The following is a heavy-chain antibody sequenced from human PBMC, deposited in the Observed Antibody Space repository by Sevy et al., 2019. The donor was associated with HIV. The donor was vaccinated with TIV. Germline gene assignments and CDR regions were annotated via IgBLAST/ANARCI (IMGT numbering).Heavy chain of an antibody. J-gene: IGHJ4*02. Sequence: GGSLRLSCAASGFTLSSYWMSWVRQAPGKGLEWVANIEQDGSDKYYVDSVKGRFTISRDNAKNSLYLQMNSLRAEDTAVYYCASDLFSGSYYENYWSQGTLVTVSS. CDR2: IEQDGSDK. CDR3: ASDLFSGSYYENY. D-gene: IGHD1-26*01. CDR1: GFTLSSYW. V-gene: IGHV3-7*01.